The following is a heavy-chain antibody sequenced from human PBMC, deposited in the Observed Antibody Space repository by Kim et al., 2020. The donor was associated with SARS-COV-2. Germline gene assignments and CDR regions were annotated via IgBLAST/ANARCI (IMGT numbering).Heavy chain of an antibody. CDR2: IYPGDSDT. V-gene: IGHV5-51*01. CDR3: ARQRGTAQKYCSSTSCYSVHRDPQTVWFDP. CDR1: GYSFTSYW. J-gene: IGHJ5*02. Sequence: GESLKISCKGSGYSFTSYWIGWVRQMPGKGLEWMGIIYPGDSDTRYSPSFQGQVTISADKSISTAYLQWSSLKASDTAMYYCARQRGTAQKYCSSTSCYSVHRDPQTVWFDPWGQGTLVTVSS. D-gene: IGHD2-2*01.